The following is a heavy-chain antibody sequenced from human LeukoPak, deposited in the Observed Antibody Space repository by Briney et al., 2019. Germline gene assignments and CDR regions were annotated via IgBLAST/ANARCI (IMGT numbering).Heavy chain of an antibody. CDR3: ASGYDSSAYQPFIDY. V-gene: IGHV4-39*01. Sequence: SETLSLTCTVYGGSISSSSYYWGWIRQPPGEGLEWIVSIYYSGSAYYNPSLESRVTISVETSKNQFSLKLRSVTAADTAVYHCASGYDSSAYQPFIDYWGQGTLVTVSS. CDR2: IYYSGSA. CDR1: GGSISSSSYY. J-gene: IGHJ4*02. D-gene: IGHD3-22*01.